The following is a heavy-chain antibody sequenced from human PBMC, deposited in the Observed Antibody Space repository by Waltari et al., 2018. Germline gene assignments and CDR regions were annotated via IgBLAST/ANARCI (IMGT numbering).Heavy chain of an antibody. CDR2: IYYSGSA. D-gene: IGHD1-26*01. CDR3: ARRGSYWYFDL. V-gene: IGHV4-39*01. J-gene: IGHJ2*01. Sequence: QLQLQESGPGLVKPSETLSLTCTVSGGSISSSSYYWGWIRQPPGKGLEWIVSIYYSGSAYYNPPLKSRGTISVDTSKNQFSLKLSSVTAADTAVYYCARRGSYWYFDLWGRGTLVTVSS. CDR1: GGSISSSSYY.